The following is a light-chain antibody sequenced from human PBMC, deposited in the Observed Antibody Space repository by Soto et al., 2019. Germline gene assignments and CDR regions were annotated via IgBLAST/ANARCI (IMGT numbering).Light chain of an antibody. CDR1: QSVTSSY. Sequence: EIVLTQSPGTLSLSPWEVATLSCRASQSVTSSYLAWYQQRPGQAPRLLIYGASSRATGIPDRFSGSGSGTDFTLTISRLEPEDFAVYYCQQYGSSGTFGQGTKVDI. CDR2: GAS. V-gene: IGKV3-20*01. J-gene: IGKJ1*01. CDR3: QQYGSSGT.